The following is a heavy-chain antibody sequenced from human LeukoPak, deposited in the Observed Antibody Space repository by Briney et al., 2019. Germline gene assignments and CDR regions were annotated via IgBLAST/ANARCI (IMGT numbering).Heavy chain of an antibody. CDR3: ASVDMGTGYYIDC. D-gene: IGHD5-12*01. CDR1: GYTFTSYA. CDR2: INAVNGNT. V-gene: IGHV1-3*01. J-gene: IGHJ4*02. Sequence: ASVKVSCKASGYTFTSYAMHWVRQAPGQRLEWMGWINAVNGNTKYSQKFQGRVTITRDTSASTAYMELSSLRSEDTAVYYCASVDMGTGYYIDCWGQGTLVTVSS.